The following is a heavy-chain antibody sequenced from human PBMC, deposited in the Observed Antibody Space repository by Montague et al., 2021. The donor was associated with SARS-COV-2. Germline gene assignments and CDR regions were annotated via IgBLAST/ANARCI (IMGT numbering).Heavy chain of an antibody. J-gene: IGHJ5*02. CDR1: GGSFSDYY. V-gene: IGHV4-34*01. CDR3: ARAVLTIHVLVSVLAVASNWFDP. D-gene: IGHD3-22*01. Sequence: SETLSLTCAVYGGSFSDYYWSWIRQSPGKGLEWIGEINHIGTTNYNPSLKSRVSISKDTSKNQISLRLNSVTAADTAVYYCARAVLTIHVLVSVLAVASNWFDPWGQGTLVTVSS. CDR2: INHIGTT.